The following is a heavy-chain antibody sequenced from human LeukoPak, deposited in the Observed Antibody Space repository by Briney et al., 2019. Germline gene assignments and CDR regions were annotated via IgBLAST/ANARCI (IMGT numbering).Heavy chain of an antibody. CDR1: GGSISSSNW. Sequence: PSGTLSLTCAVSGGSISSSNWWSWVRQPPGKGLEWIGEIYHSGSTNYNPSLKSRVTISVDKSKNQFSLKLSSVTAADTAVYYCARTIVGATMNYYYYYMDVWGKGTTVTVSS. D-gene: IGHD1-26*01. J-gene: IGHJ6*03. CDR3: ARTIVGATMNYYYYYMDV. V-gene: IGHV4-4*02. CDR2: IYHSGST.